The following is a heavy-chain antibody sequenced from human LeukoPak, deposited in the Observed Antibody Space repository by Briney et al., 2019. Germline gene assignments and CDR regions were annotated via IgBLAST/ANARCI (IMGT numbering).Heavy chain of an antibody. CDR3: AREGITIFGVVILNWFDP. CDR2: IYTSGST. CDR1: GGSISSGSYY. V-gene: IGHV4-61*02. D-gene: IGHD3-3*01. J-gene: IGHJ5*02. Sequence: SETLSLTCAVSGGSISSGSYYWSWIRQPAGKGLEWIGRIYTSGSTNYNPSLKSRVTISVDTSKNQFSLKLSSVTAADTAVYYCAREGITIFGVVILNWFDPWGQGTLVTVSS.